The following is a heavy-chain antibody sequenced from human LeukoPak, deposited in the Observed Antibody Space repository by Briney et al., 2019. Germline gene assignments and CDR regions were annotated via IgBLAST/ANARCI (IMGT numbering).Heavy chain of an antibody. J-gene: IGHJ4*02. V-gene: IGHV3-23*01. D-gene: IGHD6-13*01. Sequence: GGSLRLSCAASGFTFSDYYMSWIRQAPGKGLEWVSAISGSGGSTYYADSVKGRFTISRDNSKNTLYLQMNSLRAEDTAVYYCANEQRAAAGPYYFDYWGQGTLVTVSS. CDR1: GFTFSDYY. CDR2: ISGSGGST. CDR3: ANEQRAAAGPYYFDY.